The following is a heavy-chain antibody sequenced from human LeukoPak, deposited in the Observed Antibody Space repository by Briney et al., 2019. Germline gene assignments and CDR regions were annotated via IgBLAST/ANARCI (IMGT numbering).Heavy chain of an antibody. D-gene: IGHD3-3*01. Sequence: SETLSLTCTVSGGSISSYYWSWIRQPPGKGLEWIGYIYYSGSTNYNPSLKSRVTISVDTSKNQFSLKLSSVTAADTAVYYCARQGRTYYVFWGGSPGFNSGAQEPLFTVS. CDR2: IYYSGST. V-gene: IGHV4-59*08. CDR1: GGSISSYY. J-gene: IGHJ4*02. CDR3: ARQGRTYYVFWGGSPGFNS.